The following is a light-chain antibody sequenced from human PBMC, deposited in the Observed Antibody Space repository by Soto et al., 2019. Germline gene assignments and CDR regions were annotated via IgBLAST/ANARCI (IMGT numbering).Light chain of an antibody. CDR1: SSDVGSYNR. CDR3: SSYTSSSTFV. V-gene: IGLV2-18*02. Sequence: QSVLTQPPSVSGSPGQSVTISCTGTSSDVGSYNRVCWYQQPPGTAPKLMIYEVNNRPSGVPDRFSGSKSGNTASLTISGLQAEDEADYYCSSYTSSSTFVFGGGTKLTVL. J-gene: IGLJ2*01. CDR2: EVN.